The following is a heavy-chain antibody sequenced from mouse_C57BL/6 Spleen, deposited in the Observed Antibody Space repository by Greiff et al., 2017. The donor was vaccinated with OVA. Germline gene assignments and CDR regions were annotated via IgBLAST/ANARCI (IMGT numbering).Heavy chain of an antibody. D-gene: IGHD1-1*01. J-gene: IGHJ1*03. CDR1: GFTFTDYY. CDR3: ARPRGTHWYFDV. V-gene: IGHV7-3*01. CDR2: IRNKANGYTT. Sequence: EVQLVESGGGLVQPGGSLSLSCAASGFTFTDYYMSWVRQPPGKALEWLGFIRNKANGYTTEYSASVKGRFTISRDNSQSILYLQMNALRAEDSATYYCARPRGTHWYFDVWGTGSTVTVSS.